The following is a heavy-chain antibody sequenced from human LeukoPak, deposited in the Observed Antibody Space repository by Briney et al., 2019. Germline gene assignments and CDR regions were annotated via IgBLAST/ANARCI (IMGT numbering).Heavy chain of an antibody. CDR2: ISGSGGST. J-gene: IGHJ4*02. CDR3: AKAVFMVRGVIISRKGYYFDY. D-gene: IGHD3-10*01. CDR1: GFTFSSYA. V-gene: IGHV3-23*01. Sequence: PGGSLRLSCAASGFTFSSYAMSWVRQAPGKGLEWVSAISGSGGSTYYADSVKGRFTISRDNSKNTLYLQMNSLRAEDTAVYHCAKAVFMVRGVIISRKGYYFDYWGQGTLVTVSS.